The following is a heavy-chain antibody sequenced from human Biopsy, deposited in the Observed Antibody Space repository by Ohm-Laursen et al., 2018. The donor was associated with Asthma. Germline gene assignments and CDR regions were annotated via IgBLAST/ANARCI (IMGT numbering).Heavy chain of an antibody. CDR3: ARAQDYYDSRGYYRSFDY. J-gene: IGHJ4*02. Sequence: TLSLTCTVSYGYITSGGYYWTWIRQHPGKGLDWIGFIHYIGGTYYNPSLKSRVSISIDTSKNQFSLKLSSVTAADTAVYYCARAQDYYDSRGYYRSFDYWGQGTLVTVSS. V-gene: IGHV4-31*03. CDR2: IHYIGGT. D-gene: IGHD3-22*01. CDR1: YGYITSGGYY.